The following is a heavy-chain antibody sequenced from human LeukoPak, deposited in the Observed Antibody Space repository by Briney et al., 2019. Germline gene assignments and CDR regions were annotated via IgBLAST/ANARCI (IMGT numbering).Heavy chain of an antibody. Sequence: GGSLRLSCAASGFTFSSYEMNWVRQAPGKGLEWVSYISSSGSTMYYADSVKGRFTISRDNSRNTLYLQMNSLRTEDTAMYYCARGGSSWDFAFDIWGQGTMVTVSS. J-gene: IGHJ3*02. CDR3: ARGGSSWDFAFDI. CDR2: ISSSGSTM. V-gene: IGHV3-48*03. D-gene: IGHD6-13*01. CDR1: GFTFSSYE.